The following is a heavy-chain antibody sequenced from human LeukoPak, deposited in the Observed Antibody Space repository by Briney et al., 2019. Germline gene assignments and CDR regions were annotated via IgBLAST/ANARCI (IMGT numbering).Heavy chain of an antibody. CDR3: AQKAPYSPGYSQL. J-gene: IGHJ1*01. CDR1: GGSITSYY. D-gene: IGHD2-15*01. V-gene: IGHV4-59*01. CDR2: IYHSGTT. Sequence: SETLSLTCTVSGGSITSYYWSWIRQPPGKGLEWIGYIYHSGTTNYNPSLKSRVTISVDPSKTQFSLRLSSVTAADTAVYYCAQKAPYSPGYSQLWGQGTLVTVSS.